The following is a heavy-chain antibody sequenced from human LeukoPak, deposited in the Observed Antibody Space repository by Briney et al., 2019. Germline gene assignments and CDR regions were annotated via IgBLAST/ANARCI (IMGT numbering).Heavy chain of an antibody. D-gene: IGHD2-2*01. CDR2: ISGSGGST. J-gene: IGHJ6*03. Sequence: SGGSLRLSCAASGFTVSSNYMSWVRQAPGKGLEWVSAISGSGGSTYYADSVKGRFTISRDNSKNTLYLQMNSLRAEDTAVYYCAKDDCSSTSCYLRAVRDYYYYYMDVWGKGTTVTVSS. CDR3: AKDDCSSTSCYLRAVRDYYYYYMDV. CDR1: GFTVSSNY. V-gene: IGHV3-23*01.